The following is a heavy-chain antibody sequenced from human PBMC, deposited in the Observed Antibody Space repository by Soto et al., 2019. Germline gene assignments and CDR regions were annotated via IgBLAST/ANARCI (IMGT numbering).Heavy chain of an antibody. CDR3: AKVRYSSPMGYYYGMDV. CDR2: IIPIFGTA. V-gene: IGHV1-69*01. Sequence: QAQLEQSGGEVKKPGSSVKVSCKASRVAFSKFIVTWVRQAPGLGLEWVGGIIPIFGTANYAQKFQGRVTITADESTSTSYMEGNNLRSEATAVYYCAKVRYSSPMGYYYGMDVWGQGTTVTVSS. CDR1: RVAFSKFI. D-gene: IGHD6-19*01. J-gene: IGHJ6*02.